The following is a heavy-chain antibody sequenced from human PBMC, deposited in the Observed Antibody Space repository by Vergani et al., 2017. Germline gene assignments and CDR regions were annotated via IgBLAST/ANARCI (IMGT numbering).Heavy chain of an antibody. D-gene: IGHD2-15*01. Sequence: QVQLVESGGGVVQPGGSLRLSCAASGFTFNSYGMHWVCQAPGKGLEGVASIRSDESRRYYGDSMEGTFTISRDNSKNTLYLQKKSLRPEDTAVYYCAKEGGGYCSGGTCYPEYWGQGTLVIVSS. J-gene: IGHJ4*02. CDR1: GFTFNSYG. CDR3: AKEGGGYCSGGTCYPEY. V-gene: IGHV3-30*02. CDR2: IRSDESRR.